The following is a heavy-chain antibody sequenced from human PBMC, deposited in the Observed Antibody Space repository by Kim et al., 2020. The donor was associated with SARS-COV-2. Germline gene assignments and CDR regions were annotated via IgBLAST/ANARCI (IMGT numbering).Heavy chain of an antibody. J-gene: IGHJ6*02. CDR1: GFTFSSYG. CDR2: ISYDGSNK. V-gene: IGHV3-30*18. Sequence: GGSLRLSCAASGFTFSSYGMHWVRQAPGKGLEWVAVISYDGSNKYYADSVKGRFTISRDNSKNTLYLQMNSLRAEDTAVYYCAKDGTGYSSSWYPWLEYYYYYGMDVWPRDHGHRLL. D-gene: IGHD6-13*01. CDR3: AKDGTGYSSSWYPWLEYYYYYGMDV.